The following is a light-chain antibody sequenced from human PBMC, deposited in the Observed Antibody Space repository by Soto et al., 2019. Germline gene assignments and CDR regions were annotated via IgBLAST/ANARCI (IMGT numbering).Light chain of an antibody. J-gene: IGKJ1*01. V-gene: IGKV3-15*01. CDR2: GAS. CDR3: HQYHIWPSWT. CDR1: REVSSN. Sequence: IVRTQSPATLSVSPGETASLSCRANREVSSNVVWSQPKSGQSPRVLVYGASIRATGVPDRFSGSGSGTEVVLTISGLQADDLAVYDCHQYHIWPSWTFGQGTNVQMK.